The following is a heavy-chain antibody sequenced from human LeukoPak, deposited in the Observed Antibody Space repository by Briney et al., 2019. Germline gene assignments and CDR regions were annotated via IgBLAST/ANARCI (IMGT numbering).Heavy chain of an antibody. CDR3: TRGYYEPFDR. CDR1: GGSVSSSH. CDR2: VDYSGST. D-gene: IGHD3-22*01. Sequence: SETLSLNCTVSGGSVSSSHWNWIRQPPGKGLEWIGNVDYSGSTKYNPSLRSRVTMSLDTSNNQFSLKLRSVTASDTALYYCTRGYYEPFDRWGQGTPVTVSS. J-gene: IGHJ4*02. V-gene: IGHV4-59*02.